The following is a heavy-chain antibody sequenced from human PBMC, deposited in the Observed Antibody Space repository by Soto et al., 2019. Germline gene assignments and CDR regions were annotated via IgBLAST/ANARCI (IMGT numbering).Heavy chain of an antibody. Sequence: EVQLVESGGGLVKPGGSLRVSCAASGFTFGNYSMNWVRQAPGKGREWVSSISSTSKYIYYADSVKGRFTISRDNAKKSLYLQMNSLRAEDTAVYYCARGLSSGWFDYWGQGTLVTVSA. J-gene: IGHJ5*01. V-gene: IGHV3-21*01. CDR3: ARGLSSGWFDY. CDR1: GFTFGNYS. D-gene: IGHD6-19*01. CDR2: ISSTSKYI.